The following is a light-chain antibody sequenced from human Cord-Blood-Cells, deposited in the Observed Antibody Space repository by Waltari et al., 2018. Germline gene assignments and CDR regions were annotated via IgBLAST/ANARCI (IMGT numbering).Light chain of an antibody. Sequence: DIQLTQSPSFLSASVGDRVTITCRASQGISSYLAWYQQKPGKAPKLLIYAASTLQSGVPSRFSGSGSVTEFTLISSSLQPEDFATYYCQQLNSYPRTFGQGTKLEIK. J-gene: IGKJ2*01. CDR2: AAS. CDR1: QGISSY. V-gene: IGKV1-9*01. CDR3: QQLNSYPRT.